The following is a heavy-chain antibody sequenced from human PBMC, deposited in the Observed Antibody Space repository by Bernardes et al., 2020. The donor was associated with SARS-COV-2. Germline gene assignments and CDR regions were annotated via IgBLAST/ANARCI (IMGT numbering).Heavy chain of an antibody. Sequence: ASVKVSCMASGYTFTSYGIIWVRQAPGQGLEWMGWISAYNGNTNYAQKLQGRVTMTTDTSTSTAYMELRSLRSDDTAVYYCARRVTPGAHFDSWGQGTLVTVSS. J-gene: IGHJ4*02. V-gene: IGHV1-18*01. D-gene: IGHD2-21*02. CDR3: ARRVTPGAHFDS. CDR1: GYTFTSYG. CDR2: ISAYNGNT.